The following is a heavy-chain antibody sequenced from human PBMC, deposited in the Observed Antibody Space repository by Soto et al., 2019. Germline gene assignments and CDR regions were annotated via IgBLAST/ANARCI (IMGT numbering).Heavy chain of an antibody. CDR2: IWYDGSNK. J-gene: IGHJ6*02. CDR1: GFTFSSYG. Sequence: QVQLVESGGGVVQPGRSLRLSCAASGFTFSSYGMHWVRQAPGKGLEWVAVIWYDGSNKYYADSVKGRFTISRDNSKNTLYLQMNSLRAEDTAVDYCARDLSSGWALGNYYYYGLDVLGQGTTVTVSS. CDR3: ARDLSSGWALGNYYYYGLDV. V-gene: IGHV3-33*01. D-gene: IGHD6-19*01.